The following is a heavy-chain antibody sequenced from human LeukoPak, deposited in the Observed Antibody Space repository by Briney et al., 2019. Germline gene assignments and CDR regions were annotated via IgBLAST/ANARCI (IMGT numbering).Heavy chain of an antibody. J-gene: IGHJ3*02. CDR1: GFTFSSYS. Sequence: GGSLRLSCAASGFTFSSYSMNWVRQAPGKGLEWVSSISSSSSYIYYADSVKGRFTISRDNAKNSLYLQMNSLRAEDTAVYYCAREWVPYDSSGPDAFDIWGQGTMVTVSS. CDR3: AREWVPYDSSGPDAFDI. D-gene: IGHD3-22*01. CDR2: ISSSSSYI. V-gene: IGHV3-21*01.